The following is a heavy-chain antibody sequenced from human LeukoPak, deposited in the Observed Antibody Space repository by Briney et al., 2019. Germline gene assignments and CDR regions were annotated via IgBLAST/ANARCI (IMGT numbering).Heavy chain of an antibody. CDR2: LGSRGSPI. D-gene: IGHD1-1*01. CDR1: GFSFSNYA. V-gene: IGHV3-48*03. J-gene: IGHJ4*02. CDR3: ARSPPITGTYWGFGDY. Sequence: GGSLRLSCAASGFSFSNYAMNWVRQAPGKGLEWVSYLGSRGSPIYYADSVKGRFTMSRDNAKNSLFLQMNSLRDEDTAVYYCARSPPITGTYWGFGDYWGQGTLVTVSS.